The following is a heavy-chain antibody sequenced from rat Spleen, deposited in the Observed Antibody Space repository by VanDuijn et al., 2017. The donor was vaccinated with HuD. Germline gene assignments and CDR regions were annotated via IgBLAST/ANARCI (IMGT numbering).Heavy chain of an antibody. J-gene: IGHJ4*01. CDR2: ITDSGSST. CDR3: ARLYSTYINGDVMDA. Sequence: EVQLVESGGGLVQPGRSLKLSCAASGFTFSNYAMAWVRQAPTKGLEWVASITDSGSSTYYRDSVKGRFTISRDNAKNTQYLQMDSLRSEDTATYYCARLYSTYINGDVMDAWGQGASVTVSS. D-gene: IGHD1-2*01. V-gene: IGHV5S13*01. CDR1: GFTFSNYA.